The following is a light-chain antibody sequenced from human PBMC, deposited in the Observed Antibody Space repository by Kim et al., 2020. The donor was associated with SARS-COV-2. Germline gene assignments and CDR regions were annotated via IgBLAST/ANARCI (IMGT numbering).Light chain of an antibody. CDR2: LNSDGSH. CDR1: SGHSSYP. J-gene: IGLJ3*02. Sequence: SVKLTCTLSSGHSSYPISWYQQQPEKGPRYLMKLNSDGSHSKGDGIPDRFSGSSSGAERYLTISSLQSEDEADYYCQTWGTGIRVFGGGTKLTVL. CDR3: QTWGTGIRV. V-gene: IGLV4-69*01.